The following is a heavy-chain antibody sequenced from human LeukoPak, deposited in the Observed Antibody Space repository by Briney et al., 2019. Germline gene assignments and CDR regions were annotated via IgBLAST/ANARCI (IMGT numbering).Heavy chain of an antibody. V-gene: IGHV4-59*01. CDR3: ARAPYSNYDAFDI. D-gene: IGHD4-11*01. J-gene: IGHJ3*02. CDR2: IYYSGST. Sequence: SETLSLTCTVSGGSISSYYWSWIRQPPGKGLEWIGYIYYSGSTNYNPSLKSRVTISVDTSKNQFSLKLSSVTAADTAVYYCARAPYSNYDAFDIWGQGTMVTVSS. CDR1: GGSISSYY.